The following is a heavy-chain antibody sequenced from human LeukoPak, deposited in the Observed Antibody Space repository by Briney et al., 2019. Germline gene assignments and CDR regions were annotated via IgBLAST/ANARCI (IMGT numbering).Heavy chain of an antibody. CDR2: IYYSGST. V-gene: IGHV4-39*01. CDR1: GGSISSSSYY. CDR3: ARLDYDSSETDWFDP. D-gene: IGHD3-22*01. J-gene: IGHJ5*02. Sequence: SETLSLTCTVSGGSISSSSYYWGWIRQPPGKGLEWIGSIYYSGSTYYNPSLKSRVTISVDTSKNQFSLKLSSVTAADTAVYYCARLDYDSSETDWFDPWGQGTLVTVSS.